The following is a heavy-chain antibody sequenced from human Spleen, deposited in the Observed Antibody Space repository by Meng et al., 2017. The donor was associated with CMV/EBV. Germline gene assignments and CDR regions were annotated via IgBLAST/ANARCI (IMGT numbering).Heavy chain of an antibody. D-gene: IGHD5-18*01. CDR3: ASGYSYGTYDY. CDR1: GDSFSNYF. Sequence: SETLSLTCAVYGDSFSNYFWNWVRQPPGKGLEWIGEINNKASTNYNPSLKSRVTMSVDTSKNQFSLKLSSVTAADTAVYYCASGYSYGTYDYWGQGTLVTVSS. V-gene: IGHV4-34*01. CDR2: INNKAST. J-gene: IGHJ4*02.